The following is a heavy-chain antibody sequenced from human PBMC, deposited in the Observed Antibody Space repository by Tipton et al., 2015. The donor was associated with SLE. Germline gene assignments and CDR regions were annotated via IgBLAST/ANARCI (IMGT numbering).Heavy chain of an antibody. J-gene: IGHJ4*02. Sequence: GSLRLSCAASGFTFSAYGMHWVRQAPGKGLEWVAFIRYDGSNQYYAGSMKGRFTISRDNSKNTVYLQMNSLTPEDTAVFYCVRTGVGRDGYNSKIWGQGTLVTVSS. CDR3: VRTGVGRDGYNSKI. CDR2: IRYDGSNQ. V-gene: IGHV3-30*02. D-gene: IGHD5-24*01. CDR1: GFTFSAYG.